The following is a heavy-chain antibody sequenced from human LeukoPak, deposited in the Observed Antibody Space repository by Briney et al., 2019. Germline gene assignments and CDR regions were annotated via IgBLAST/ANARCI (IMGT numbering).Heavy chain of an antibody. Sequence: GGSLRLSCAASGFTFSTYGMSWVRQTPGKGLEWVSGLSGSGGTTNYADSVKGRFTISRDNSKNTLYLQMNSLRAEDTAVYYCAKDRNVGNSWYYFDYWGQGTLVTVPS. J-gene: IGHJ4*02. D-gene: IGHD6-13*01. V-gene: IGHV3-23*01. CDR2: LSGSGGTT. CDR1: GFTFSTYG. CDR3: AKDRNVGNSWYYFDY.